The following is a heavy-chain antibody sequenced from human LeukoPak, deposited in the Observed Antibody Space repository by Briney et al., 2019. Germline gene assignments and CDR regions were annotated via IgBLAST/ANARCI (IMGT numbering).Heavy chain of an antibody. V-gene: IGHV3-7*01. CDR1: GFTFSSYW. Sequence: GGSLRLSCAASGFTFSSYWMRWVRQAPGKGLEWVDNIKQDGSEKYYVDSVKGRFTISRDNAKNSLYLQMNSLRAEDTAVYYCARGPYSSSWEIDWFDPWGQGTLVTVSS. CDR3: ARGPYSSSWEIDWFDP. CDR2: IKQDGSEK. D-gene: IGHD6-13*01. J-gene: IGHJ5*02.